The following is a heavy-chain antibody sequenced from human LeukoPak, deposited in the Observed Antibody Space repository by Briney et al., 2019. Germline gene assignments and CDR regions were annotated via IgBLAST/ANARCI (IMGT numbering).Heavy chain of an antibody. CDR1: GFTFSSYS. CDR3: AREGTGTNTLDY. D-gene: IGHD1-7*01. CDR2: ISSRSSYI. Sequence: PGGSLRLSCAASGFTFSSYSMNWVRQAPGKGLEWVSSISSRSSYIYYADSVKGRFTLSRDNAKNSLYLQMNSLLAEDTAVYYCAREGTGTNTLDYWGQGTLVTVSS. V-gene: IGHV3-21*01. J-gene: IGHJ4*02.